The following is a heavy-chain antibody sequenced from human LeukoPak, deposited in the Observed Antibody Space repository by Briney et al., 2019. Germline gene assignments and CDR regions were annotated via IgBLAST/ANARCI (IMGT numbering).Heavy chain of an antibody. CDR1: GGSISSSSYY. D-gene: IGHD2-2*01. CDR3: ARQGQSPYHNFDY. J-gene: IGHJ4*02. Sequence: TSETLSLTCTVSGGSISSSSYYWGWIRQPPGKGLEWIGSIYYSGSTYYNPSLKSRVTISVDTSKNQFSLKLSSVTAADTAVYYCARQGQSPYHNFDYWGQGTLVTVSS. CDR2: IYYSGST. V-gene: IGHV4-39*01.